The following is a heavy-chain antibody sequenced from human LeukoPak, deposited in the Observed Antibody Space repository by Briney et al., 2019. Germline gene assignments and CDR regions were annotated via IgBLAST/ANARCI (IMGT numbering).Heavy chain of an antibody. D-gene: IGHD3-10*01. Sequence: PSETLSLTCTVSGGSISSGGYYWSWIRQHLGKGLEWIGYISYSGSTYYNPSLKSRVTISVDTSKNQFSLKLSSVTAADTAVYYCARSTLIYGLYFDYWGQGTLVTVSS. J-gene: IGHJ4*02. CDR3: ARSTLIYGLYFDY. CDR1: GGSISSGGYY. CDR2: ISYSGST. V-gene: IGHV4-31*03.